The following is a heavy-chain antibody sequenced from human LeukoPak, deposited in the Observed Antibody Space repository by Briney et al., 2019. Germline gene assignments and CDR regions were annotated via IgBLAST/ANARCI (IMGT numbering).Heavy chain of an antibody. J-gene: IGHJ3*02. CDR1: GGSISNYY. D-gene: IGHD2-2*01. CDR3: ARGRYCTATTCDAGGDAFDI. CDR2: IYPRGST. V-gene: IGHV4-4*07. Sequence: SETLSLTCTVSGGSISNYYWSWIRQPAGKGLEWIGRIYPRGSTTYSSSLKSRVTMSADTSKNHFSLNLTSLTAADTAVYYCARGRYCTATTCDAGGDAFDIWGQGTVVTVSS.